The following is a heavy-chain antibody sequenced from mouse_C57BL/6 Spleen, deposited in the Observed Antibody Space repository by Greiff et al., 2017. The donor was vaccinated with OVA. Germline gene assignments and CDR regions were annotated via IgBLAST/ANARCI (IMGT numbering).Heavy chain of an antibody. CDR2: INPSSGYT. V-gene: IGHV1-4*01. CDR1: GYTFTSYT. CDR3: ARSEYGNYAMDY. J-gene: IGHJ4*01. D-gene: IGHD2-1*01. Sequence: QVQLQQSGAELARPGASVTMSCKASGYTFTSYTMHWVKQRPGQGLEWIGYINPSSGYTKYNQKFKDKATLTADKSSSTAYMQLSSLTSEDSAVYYWARSEYGNYAMDYWGQGTSVTVSS.